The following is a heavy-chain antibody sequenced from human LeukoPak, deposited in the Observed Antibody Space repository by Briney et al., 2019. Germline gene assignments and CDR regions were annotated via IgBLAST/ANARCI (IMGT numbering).Heavy chain of an antibody. CDR1: GFTFSSYG. CDR3: ARRGAIFGVARNAFDI. J-gene: IGHJ3*02. V-gene: IGHV3-30*03. CDR2: ISYDGSNK. Sequence: GRSLRLSCAASGFTFSSYGMHWVRQAPGKGLEWVAVISYDGSNKYYADSVKGRFTISRDNSKNTLYLQMNSLRAEDTAVYYCARRGAIFGVARNAFDIWGQGTMVTVSS. D-gene: IGHD3-3*01.